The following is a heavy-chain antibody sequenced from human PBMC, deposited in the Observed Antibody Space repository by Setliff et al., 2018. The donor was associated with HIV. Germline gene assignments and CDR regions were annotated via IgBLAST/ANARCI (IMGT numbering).Heavy chain of an antibody. D-gene: IGHD3-22*01. CDR1: GFTFSYYW. CDR2: VHSDDGST. V-gene: IGHV3-74*01. CDR3: ATTRGPFYFDSGGHREGAFDI. J-gene: IGHJ3*02. Sequence: PGGSLRLSCAASGFTFSYYWMHWVRQAPGKGLVWVSRVHSDDGSTIYADSVKGRFTISRDNAKNTVFLQMNSLRAEDTAVYYCATTRGPFYFDSGGHREGAFDIWGQGTMVTVSS.